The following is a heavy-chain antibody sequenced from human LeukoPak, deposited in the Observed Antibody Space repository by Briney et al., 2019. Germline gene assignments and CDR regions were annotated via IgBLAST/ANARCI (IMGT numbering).Heavy chain of an antibody. D-gene: IGHD5-12*01. V-gene: IGHV3-48*02. CDR2: ISSSSNTI. J-gene: IGHJ4*02. CDR1: GFIVSSNY. CDR3: ARAMRSGYDY. Sequence: PGGSLRLSCAASGFIVSSNYMNWVRQAPGKGLEWVSYISSSSNTIYYADSVKGQFTMSRDNAKNSLYLQMNSLRDEDTAVYYCARAMRSGYDYWGQGTLVTVSS.